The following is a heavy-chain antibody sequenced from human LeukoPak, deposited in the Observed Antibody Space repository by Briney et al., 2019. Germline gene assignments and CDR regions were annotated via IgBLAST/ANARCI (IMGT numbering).Heavy chain of an antibody. Sequence: PGTSLRLSCAASGFPFSRYAVHWVRQAPGKGLEWVSSISSSSSYIYYADSVKGRFTISRDNAKNSLYLQMNSLRAEDTAVYYCARAGGGDCPHCFDYWGQGTLVPVSS. D-gene: IGHD2-21*02. CDR3: ARAGGGDCPHCFDY. J-gene: IGHJ4*02. CDR1: GFPFSRYA. V-gene: IGHV3-21*01. CDR2: ISSSSSYI.